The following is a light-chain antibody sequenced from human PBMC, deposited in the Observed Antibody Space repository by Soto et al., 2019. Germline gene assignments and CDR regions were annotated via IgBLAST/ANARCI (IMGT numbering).Light chain of an antibody. V-gene: IGKV1-5*03. J-gene: IGKJ1*01. CDR2: KTS. CDR1: QSFSSW. Sequence: DIQMTQSPSTLSASIGDRVTITCRASQSFSSWLAWYQQKPGKAPKLLIYKTSSLESGVPSRFRGSGSGTEFTLTISSLQPDDFATYYCQQYNSPPWTFGQGTEVEIK. CDR3: QQYNSPPWT.